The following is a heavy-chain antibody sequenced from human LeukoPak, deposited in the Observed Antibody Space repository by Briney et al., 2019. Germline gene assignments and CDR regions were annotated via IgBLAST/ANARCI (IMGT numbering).Heavy chain of an antibody. Sequence: GGSLRLSCAASGFTFSSYSMNWVRQAPGEGVEWVSSISSSSSYIYYADSVKGRFTISRDNAKNSLYLQMNSLRAEDTAVYYCARDRVVVPAAVARLGYWGQGTLVTVSS. CDR3: ARDRVVVPAAVARLGY. V-gene: IGHV3-21*01. D-gene: IGHD2-2*01. CDR2: ISSSSSYI. CDR1: GFTFSSYS. J-gene: IGHJ4*02.